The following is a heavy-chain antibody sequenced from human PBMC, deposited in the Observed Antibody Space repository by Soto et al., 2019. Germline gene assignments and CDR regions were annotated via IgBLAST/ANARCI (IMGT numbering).Heavy chain of an antibody. CDR1: GYSFTSYW. CDR2: IDPSDSYT. D-gene: IGHD3-22*01. Sequence: PGESLKISCKGSGYSFTSYWISWVRQMPGKGLEWMGRIDPSDSYTNYSPSFQGHVTISADKSISTAYLQWSSLKASDTAMYYCARQGDSSGYYYVYFDQWGQGTLVTVSS. CDR3: ARQGDSSGYYYVYFDQ. V-gene: IGHV5-10-1*01. J-gene: IGHJ4*02.